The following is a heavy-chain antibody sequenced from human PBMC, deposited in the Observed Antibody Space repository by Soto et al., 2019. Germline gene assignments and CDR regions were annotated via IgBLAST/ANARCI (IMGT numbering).Heavy chain of an antibody. CDR1: GVVFSSYG. J-gene: IGHJ4*02. D-gene: IGHD1-26*01. V-gene: IGHV3-30*18. Sequence: QVQLVESGGGVVQPGRSLRLACEVSGVVFSSYGMHWVRQAPGKGLEWVAVISYDGSNKYYADSVKGRFTISRDNSKTTLYLQMNSLRAEDTGGYYCAKNRVGASMEVGYWGQGTLVTVSS. CDR2: ISYDGSNK. CDR3: AKNRVGASMEVGY.